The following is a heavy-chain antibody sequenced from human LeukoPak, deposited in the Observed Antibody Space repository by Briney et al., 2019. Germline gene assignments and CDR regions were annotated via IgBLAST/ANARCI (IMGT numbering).Heavy chain of an antibody. CDR2: ISSGSSGGVT. CDR1: GFTFSSYA. D-gene: IGHD2-2*01. Sequence: GGSLRLSCAASGFTFSSYAMSWVRQTPGKGLEWVSGISSGSSGGVTYYADSVKGPFTISSDNSKNTLYLQMYSLRPEESAGFYCAKGGWGVPTARGLDYWGQGTLVTVSS. V-gene: IGHV3-23*01. CDR3: AKGGWGVPTARGLDY. J-gene: IGHJ4*02.